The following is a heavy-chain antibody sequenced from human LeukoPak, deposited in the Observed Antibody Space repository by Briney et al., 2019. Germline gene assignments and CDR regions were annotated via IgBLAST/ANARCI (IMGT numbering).Heavy chain of an antibody. CDR1: GFTFSSYG. CDR2: ISYDGSNK. CDR3: TTVKRGWSYKPREYYYYYMDV. Sequence: GGSLRLSCAASGFTFSSYGMHWVRQAPGKGLEWVAVISYDGSNKYYADSVKGRFTISRDNSKNTLYLQMNSLRAEDTAVYYCTTVKRGWSYKPREYYYYYMDVWGKGTTVTVSS. D-gene: IGHD1-26*01. J-gene: IGHJ6*03. V-gene: IGHV3-30*03.